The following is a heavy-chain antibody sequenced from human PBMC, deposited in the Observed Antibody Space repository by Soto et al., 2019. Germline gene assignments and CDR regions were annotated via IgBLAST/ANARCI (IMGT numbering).Heavy chain of an antibody. D-gene: IGHD4-17*01. CDR2: IYYSGST. CDR1: GGSISSSSYY. Sequence: SETLSLTCTVSGGSISSSSYYWGWIRQPPGKGLEWIGSIYYSGSTYYNPSLKSRVTISVDTSKNQFSLKLSSVTAADTAVYYCARHSSGDYGIDYWGQGTLVTVS. J-gene: IGHJ4*02. CDR3: ARHSSGDYGIDY. V-gene: IGHV4-39*01.